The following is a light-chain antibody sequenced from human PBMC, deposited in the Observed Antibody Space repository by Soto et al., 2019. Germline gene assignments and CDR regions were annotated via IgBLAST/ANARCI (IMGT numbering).Light chain of an antibody. V-gene: IGKV2-24*01. CDR1: QSLVHIDGNTY. Sequence: DIVLNQTRLSSPVTLGQPASISCRSSQSLVHIDGNTYFNWLQQRPGQPPRLLIYKSSNRSPGVPDRFSGSGAGTEFTLKISRVEAEDVGVYYCMQATQSYTLGQGTRLEIQ. J-gene: IGKJ2*01. CDR2: KSS. CDR3: MQATQSYT.